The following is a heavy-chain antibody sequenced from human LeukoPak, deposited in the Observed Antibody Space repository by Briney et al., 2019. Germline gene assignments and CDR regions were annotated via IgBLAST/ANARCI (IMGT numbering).Heavy chain of an antibody. CDR2: IYYSGST. CDR3: ARGGYYDGSGFSPRHNWFDP. D-gene: IGHD3-22*01. Sequence: SETLSLTCTVSGGSINNYYWSWIRQPPGKGLEWIGHIYYSGSTDYNPSLKSRVTISVDTSKNQFSLKLSSVTAADTAVYYCARGGYYDGSGFSPRHNWFDPWGQGTLVTVSS. J-gene: IGHJ5*02. V-gene: IGHV4-59*01. CDR1: GGSINNYY.